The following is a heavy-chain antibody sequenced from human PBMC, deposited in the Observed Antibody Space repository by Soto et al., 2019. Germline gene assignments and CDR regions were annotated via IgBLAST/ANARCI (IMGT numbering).Heavy chain of an antibody. D-gene: IGHD3-16*01. CDR1: GYTFSDYG. V-gene: IGHV1-18*01. J-gene: IGHJ4*02. CDR2: ISGDNGVT. Sequence: QVQLVQSGAEVKKPGASVKVSCKASGYTFSDYGISWVRQAPGQGPEWMGWISGDNGVTNSAPRHQGRVTMTTDTSTSTAYMELRSLTSDDTAVYYCARDEKNWAKFDYWGQGTLVTVSS. CDR3: ARDEKNWAKFDY.